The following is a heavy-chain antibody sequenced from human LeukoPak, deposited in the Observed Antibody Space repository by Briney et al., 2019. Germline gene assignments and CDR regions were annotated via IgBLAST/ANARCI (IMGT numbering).Heavy chain of an antibody. CDR2: ISSSSSTI. Sequence: GSLRLSCAASGFAFSSYGMHWVRQAPGKGLEWVSYISSSSSTIYYADSVKGRFTISRDNAKNSLYLQMNSLRAEDTAVYYCARVGPDGSGSYPFYWGQGTLVTVSS. J-gene: IGHJ4*02. V-gene: IGHV3-48*04. CDR3: ARVGPDGSGSYPFY. D-gene: IGHD3-10*01. CDR1: GFAFSSYG.